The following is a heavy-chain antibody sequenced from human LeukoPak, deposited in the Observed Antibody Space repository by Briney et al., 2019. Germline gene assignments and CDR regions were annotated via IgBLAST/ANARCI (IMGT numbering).Heavy chain of an antibody. V-gene: IGHV4-59*01. J-gene: IGHJ5*02. D-gene: IGHD5-12*01. CDR3: ARDPYIVATITRRWFDP. CDR2: MYYSGST. Sequence: SETLSLTCTVSGGSISTYYWRWIRPPPGKGLEWIGYMYYSGSTRYNPSLESRVTMSIDTSKNHFALKLDSVTAADTAVYYCARDPYIVATITRRWFDPWGQGTLVTVSS. CDR1: GGSISTYY.